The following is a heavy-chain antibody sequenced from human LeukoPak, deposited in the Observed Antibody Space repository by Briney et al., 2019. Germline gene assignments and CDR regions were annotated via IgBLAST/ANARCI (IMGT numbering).Heavy chain of an antibody. Sequence: GGTLRLSCAASGFTFSSYWMSWVRQAPGKGLEWVANIKQDGSEKYYVDSVKGRFTISRDNAKNSLYLQMNSLRAEDTAVYYCARDKIVGATYFDYWGQGTLVTVSS. CDR1: GFTFSSYW. V-gene: IGHV3-7*01. CDR2: IKQDGSEK. J-gene: IGHJ4*02. D-gene: IGHD1-26*01. CDR3: ARDKIVGATYFDY.